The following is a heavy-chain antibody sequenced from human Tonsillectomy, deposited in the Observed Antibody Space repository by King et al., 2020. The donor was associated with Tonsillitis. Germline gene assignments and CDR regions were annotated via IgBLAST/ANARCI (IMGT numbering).Heavy chain of an antibody. D-gene: IGHD1-26*01. CDR3: AIRGSPDAFDI. CDR1: GGTLSTYS. CDR2: IIPILGTA. J-gene: IGHJ3*02. Sequence: QLVQSGAEVKKPGSSVKVSCKASGGTLSTYSITWVRQAPGQGLEWMGRIIPILGTANSAQKFLGRATISADESTSTGYMELSSLRSDDTAVYYCAIRGSPDAFDIWGQGTMVTVSS. V-gene: IGHV1-69*01.